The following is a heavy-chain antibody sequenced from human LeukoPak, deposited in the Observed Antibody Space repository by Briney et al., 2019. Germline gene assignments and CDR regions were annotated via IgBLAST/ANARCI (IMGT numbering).Heavy chain of an antibody. Sequence: GGSLRLSCAASGFTFSSYAMSWVRQAPGKGLEWVSAISGSGGSTYYVDSVKGRFTISRDNAKSSLSLQMNSLRAEDTAVYYCARGDWYPPYYFDYWGQGTLVTVSS. CDR1: GFTFSSYA. D-gene: IGHD6-13*01. CDR3: ARGDWYPPYYFDY. J-gene: IGHJ4*02. CDR2: ISGSGGST. V-gene: IGHV3-23*01.